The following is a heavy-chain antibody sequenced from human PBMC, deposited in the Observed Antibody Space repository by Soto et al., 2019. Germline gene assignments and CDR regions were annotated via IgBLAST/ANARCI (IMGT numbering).Heavy chain of an antibody. V-gene: IGHV3-53*01. CDR1: GFTVSSKY. D-gene: IGHD6-6*01. J-gene: IGHJ4*02. Sequence: EVQLVESGGGLIHPGGSLRLSCAASGFTVSSKYMSWVRQAPGKGMEWVSVIYSGGSTYYADSVKGRFTISRDNSKNTLYLQMNSLRAEDTAVYYCATIAARPDWGQGTLVTVSS. CDR3: ATIAARPD. CDR2: IYSGGST.